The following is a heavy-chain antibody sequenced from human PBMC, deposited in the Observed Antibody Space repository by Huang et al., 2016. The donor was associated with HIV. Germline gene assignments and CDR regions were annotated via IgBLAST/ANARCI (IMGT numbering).Heavy chain of an antibody. CDR3: ARLIGSPSFYYGLDV. D-gene: IGHD3-10*01. V-gene: IGHV5-51*01. CDR2: IYPGDSDT. J-gene: IGHJ6*02. Sequence: EVQLVQSGAEVKKPGESLKISCKGSGYRFRSNWIGWVGQMPGKGMEWMGIIYPGDSDTRYSPSFQGQVTISAEKSINTAYLQGSSLKASDTAMYYCARLIGSPSFYYGLDVWGQGTTVTVSS. CDR1: GYRFRSNW.